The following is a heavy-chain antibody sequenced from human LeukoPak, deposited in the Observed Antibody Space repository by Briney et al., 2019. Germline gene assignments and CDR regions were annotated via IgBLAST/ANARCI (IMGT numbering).Heavy chain of an antibody. J-gene: IGHJ4*02. V-gene: IGHV3-48*01. CDR1: GFTFSSYG. Sequence: GGSLRLSCAASGFTFSSYGMHWVRQAPGKGLEWVSYISSSSSTIYYADSVKGRFTISRDNSKNTLCQQMNSLRAEDTAVYYCARELAGGDYWGLGTLVTVSS. CDR2: ISSSSSTI. CDR3: ARELAGGDY. D-gene: IGHD2-15*01.